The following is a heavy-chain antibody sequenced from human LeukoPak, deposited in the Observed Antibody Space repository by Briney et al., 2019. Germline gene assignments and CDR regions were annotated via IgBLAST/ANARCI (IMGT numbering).Heavy chain of an antibody. Sequence: ASVKVSCKASGYTFTSYYMHWVRQAPGQGLEWMGIINPSGGSTSYAQKFQGRVTMTRDMSTSTVYMELSSLGSEDTAVYYCARENCSGGSCYSGYYFDYWGQGTLVTVSS. V-gene: IGHV1-46*01. J-gene: IGHJ4*02. CDR1: GYTFTSYY. CDR2: INPSGGST. D-gene: IGHD2-15*01. CDR3: ARENCSGGSCYSGYYFDY.